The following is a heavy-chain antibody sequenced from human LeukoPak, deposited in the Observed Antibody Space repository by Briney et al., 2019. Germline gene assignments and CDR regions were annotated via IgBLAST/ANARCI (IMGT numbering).Heavy chain of an antibody. CDR3: ARAQDYCSGSTCYGYFQY. V-gene: IGHV3-53*01. CDR1: GFTVSSNY. D-gene: IGHD2-15*01. Sequence: GGSLRLSCAASGFTVSSNYMRWVRQAPGKGLEWVSATYSGGSTYCADSGKGRFTISSDNSKNTLYLQMNSLKAEDTAIYYCARAQDYCSGSTCYGYFQYWGQGTLVTVSS. CDR2: TYSGGST. J-gene: IGHJ1*01.